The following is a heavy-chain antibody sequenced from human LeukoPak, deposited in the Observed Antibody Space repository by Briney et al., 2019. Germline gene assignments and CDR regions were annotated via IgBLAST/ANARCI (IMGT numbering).Heavy chain of an antibody. Sequence: GGSLRLSCAASGFTFSSYSMNWVRQAPGKGLEWVSSISGSSSYIYYADSVKGRFTISRDNARNSLYLQMNSLRAEDTSVYYCARVRSPYYDSSDAFDIWGQGTMVTVSS. CDR3: ARVRSPYYDSSDAFDI. V-gene: IGHV3-21*01. D-gene: IGHD3-22*01. CDR1: GFTFSSYS. CDR2: ISGSSSYI. J-gene: IGHJ3*02.